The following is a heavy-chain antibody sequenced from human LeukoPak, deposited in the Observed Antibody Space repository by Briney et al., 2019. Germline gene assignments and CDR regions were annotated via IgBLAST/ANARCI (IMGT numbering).Heavy chain of an antibody. J-gene: IGHJ3*02. CDR3: ARAQVGRHPWGEAFDI. Sequence: ARCMRLSCVAAGFTFSSLDMDWVRQVARKVLEWVAAIGTADDTYYPGSVNGRSTISRENAKNSLYLQMNSLRTGDTAVYYCARAQVGRHPWGEAFDIWGQGTMVTVSS. V-gene: IGHV3-13*04. CDR2: IGTADDT. CDR1: GFTFSSLD. D-gene: IGHD1-26*01.